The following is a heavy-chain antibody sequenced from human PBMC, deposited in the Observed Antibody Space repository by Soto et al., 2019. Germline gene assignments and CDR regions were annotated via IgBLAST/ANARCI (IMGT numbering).Heavy chain of an antibody. V-gene: IGHV3-30*18. D-gene: IGHD3-22*01. Sequence: GGSLRLSCAASGFTFSSYGMHWVRQAPGKGLEWVAVISYDGSNKYYADSVKGRFTISRDNSKNTLYLQMNSLRAEDTAVYYCAKGYYDSSGYYSGFFDYWGQGTLVTVSS. CDR1: GFTFSSYG. CDR3: AKGYYDSSGYYSGFFDY. J-gene: IGHJ4*02. CDR2: ISYDGSNK.